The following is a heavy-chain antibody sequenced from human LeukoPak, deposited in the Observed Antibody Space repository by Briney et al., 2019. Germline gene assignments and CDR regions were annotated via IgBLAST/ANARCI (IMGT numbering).Heavy chain of an antibody. V-gene: IGHV3-9*01. CDR2: ISWNSGSI. D-gene: IGHD5-12*01. CDR3: AKDTGGGYDSRPFDY. J-gene: IGHJ4*02. CDR1: GFTFDDYA. Sequence: ARSLRLSCAASGFTFDDYAMHWVRQAPGKGLEWVSGISWNSGSIDYADSVKSPFTISRDNAKNSLYLQMNSLRAEDTALYYCAKDTGGGYDSRPFDYWGQGTLVTVSS.